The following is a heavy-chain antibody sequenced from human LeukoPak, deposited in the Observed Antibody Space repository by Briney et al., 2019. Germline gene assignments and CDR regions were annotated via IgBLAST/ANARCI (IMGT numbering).Heavy chain of an antibody. CDR2: IYYSGST. V-gene: IGHV4-30-4*01. J-gene: IGHJ4*02. CDR3: ARQIFGVVMSDY. CDR1: GGSISSGDYY. Sequence: PSETLSLTCTVSGGSISSGDYYWSWIRRPPGKGLEWIGYIYYSGSTYYNPSLKSRATISVDTSKNQFSLKLSSVTAADTAVYYCARQIFGVVMSDYWGQGTLVTVSS. D-gene: IGHD3-3*01.